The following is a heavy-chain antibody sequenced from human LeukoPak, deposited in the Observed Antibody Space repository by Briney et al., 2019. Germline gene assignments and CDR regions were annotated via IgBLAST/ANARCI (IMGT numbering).Heavy chain of an antibody. J-gene: IGHJ3*02. D-gene: IGHD3-10*01. V-gene: IGHV1-2*02. CDR3: ARELSGSYSDALDI. Sequence: GASVKVSCKASGYTFTGYYMHWVRQAPGQGLEWMGWINPNSGGTNYAQKFQGRVTMTRDTAINTAYLELSRLRSDDTAVYYCARELSGSYSDALDIWGLGTMVTVSP. CDR1: GYTFTGYY. CDR2: INPNSGGT.